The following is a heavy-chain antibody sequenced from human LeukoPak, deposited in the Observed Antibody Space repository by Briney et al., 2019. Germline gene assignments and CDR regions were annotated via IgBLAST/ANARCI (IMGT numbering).Heavy chain of an antibody. CDR2: INPSGGST. J-gene: IGHJ6*03. CDR3: ARSGLRGSGSWHYHYMDV. Sequence: ASVKVSCKASGYTFTSCYMHWVRQAPGQGLEWMGIINPSGGSTSYAQKFQGRVIMTRDMSTSTVYMELSSLRSEDTAVYYCARSGLRGSGSWHYHYMDVWGKGTTVTVSS. V-gene: IGHV1-46*01. D-gene: IGHD3-10*01. CDR1: GYTFTSCY.